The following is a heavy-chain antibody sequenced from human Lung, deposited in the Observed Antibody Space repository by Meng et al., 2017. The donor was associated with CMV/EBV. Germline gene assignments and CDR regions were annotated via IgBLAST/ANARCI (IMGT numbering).Heavy chain of an antibody. Sequence: SXTXSLXXTVSGGSISSYYWSWIRQPPGKGLEWIGYIYYSGSTNYNPSLKSRVTISVDTSKNQFSLKLSSVTAADTAVYYCARVAKSTITGTTPYYYYGMDVWXQGTTVTVSS. CDR2: IYYSGST. V-gene: IGHV4-59*01. CDR1: GGSISSYY. CDR3: ARVAKSTITGTTPYYYYGMDV. D-gene: IGHD1-7*01. J-gene: IGHJ6*02.